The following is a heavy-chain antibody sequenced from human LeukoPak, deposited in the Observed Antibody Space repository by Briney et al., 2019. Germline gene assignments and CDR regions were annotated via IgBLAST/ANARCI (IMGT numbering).Heavy chain of an antibody. V-gene: IGHV3-23*01. D-gene: IGHD3-16*02. CDR2: ISGSGGST. J-gene: IGHJ4*02. CDR3: AKAVRVDMITFGGVIVYPYYFDY. Sequence: GGSLRLSCAASGFTFSSYAMSWVRQAPGKGLEWVSAISGSGGSTYYADSVKGRFTISRDNSKNTLYLQTNSLRAEDTAVYYCAKAVRVDMITFGGVIVYPYYFDYWGQGTLVTVSS. CDR1: GFTFSSYA.